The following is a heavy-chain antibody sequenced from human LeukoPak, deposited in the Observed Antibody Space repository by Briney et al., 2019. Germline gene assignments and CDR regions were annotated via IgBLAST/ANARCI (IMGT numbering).Heavy chain of an antibody. CDR3: ARAHRDARQTYYYGSGSDDAFDI. D-gene: IGHD3-10*01. V-gene: IGHV3-74*01. Sequence: PGGSLRLSCAASGFTFSSYWMHWVRQAPGKGLVWVSRINTDGSSITYADSGKGRFTISRDNAKNTLYLQMNSLRAEDTAVYYCARAHRDARQTYYYGSGSDDAFDIWGQGTMVTVSS. J-gene: IGHJ3*02. CDR1: GFTFSSYW. CDR2: INTDGSSI.